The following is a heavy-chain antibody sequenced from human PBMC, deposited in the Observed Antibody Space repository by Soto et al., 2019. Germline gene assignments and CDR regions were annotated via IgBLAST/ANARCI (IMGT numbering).Heavy chain of an antibody. CDR1: GGSISSTSYY. CDR2: INYSGST. V-gene: IGHV4-39*01. CDR3: VRSGFGDLTNFDY. J-gene: IGHJ4*02. D-gene: IGHD3-10*01. Sequence: SETLSLTCTVSGGSISSTSYYWVWIRQPPGKGLEWIGSINYSGSTYYSPSLKSRVTISVDTSKNQFSLKLTSVTAADTAVYYCVRSGFGDLTNFDYWGQGTLVTVSS.